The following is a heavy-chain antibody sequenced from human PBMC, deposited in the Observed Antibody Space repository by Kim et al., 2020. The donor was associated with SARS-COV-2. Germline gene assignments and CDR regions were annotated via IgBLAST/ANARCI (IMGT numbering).Heavy chain of an antibody. J-gene: IGHJ6*02. CDR1: GGSISSGGYY. D-gene: IGHD3-22*01. CDR3: ARVGGYYYDSSGYYPYYYGMDV. V-gene: IGHV4-31*03. Sequence: SETLSLTCTVSGGSISSGGYYWSWIRQHPGKGLEWIGYIYYSGSTYYNPSLKSRVTISVDTSKNQFSLKLSSVTAADTAVYYCARVGGYYYDSSGYYPYYYGMDVWGQGTTVTVSS. CDR2: IYYSGST.